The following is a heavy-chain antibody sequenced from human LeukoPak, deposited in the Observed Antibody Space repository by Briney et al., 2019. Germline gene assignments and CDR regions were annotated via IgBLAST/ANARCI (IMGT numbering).Heavy chain of an antibody. CDR2: IYYSGST. CDR1: GGSISSSSYY. Sequence: PSETLSLTCTVSGGSISSSSYYWGWIRQPPGKGLEWIGSIYYSGSTYYNPSLKSRVTISVDTSKNQFSLKLSSVTAADTAVYYCARGLPEYYDYVWGSYRYTFDYWGQGTLVTVSS. D-gene: IGHD3-16*02. J-gene: IGHJ4*02. CDR3: ARGLPEYYDYVWGSYRYTFDY. V-gene: IGHV4-39*07.